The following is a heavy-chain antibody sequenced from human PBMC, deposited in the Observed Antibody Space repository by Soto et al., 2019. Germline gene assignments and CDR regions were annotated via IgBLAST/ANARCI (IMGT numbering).Heavy chain of an antibody. CDR1: GFTFSGYA. Sequence: GGSLRLSCVISGFTFSGYAIHWVRQASGKGLEWVGRIKSKANNYATAYTATVKGRFTISRDDSRNTAYLQMNSLRADDTAIYYCTLLYNNFKFDPWGQGTLVTVSS. CDR2: IKSKANNYAT. V-gene: IGHV3-73*01. J-gene: IGHJ5*02. D-gene: IGHD3-10*01. CDR3: TLLYNNFKFDP.